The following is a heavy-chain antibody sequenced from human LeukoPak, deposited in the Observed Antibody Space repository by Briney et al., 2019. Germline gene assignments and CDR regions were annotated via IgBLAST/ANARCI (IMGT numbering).Heavy chain of an antibody. Sequence: ASVKVSCKASGYTFTSYAMHWVRQAPGQRLEWMGWINAGNGKTKYSQEFQGRVTITRDTSASTAYMELSGLRSEDMAVYYCARGRVTIFGVAKGDYYYMDVWGKGTTVTVSS. CDR2: INAGNGKT. V-gene: IGHV1-3*03. J-gene: IGHJ6*03. CDR3: ARGRVTIFGVAKGDYYYMDV. D-gene: IGHD3-3*01. CDR1: GYTFTSYA.